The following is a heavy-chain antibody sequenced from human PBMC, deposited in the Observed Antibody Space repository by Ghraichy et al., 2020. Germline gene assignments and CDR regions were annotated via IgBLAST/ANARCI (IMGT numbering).Heavy chain of an antibody. J-gene: IGHJ4*02. CDR2: ISSSGTII. D-gene: IGHD3-22*01. CDR3: ARDWDYYDSTTRDY. Sequence: GGSLRLSCAASGFTFSIYEMNWVRQAPGKGLEWVSYISSSGTIIYYADSVKGRFTISRDNAKNSLYLQMNSLRAEDTAVYYCARDWDYYDSTTRDYWGQGTLVTVSS. V-gene: IGHV3-48*03. CDR1: GFTFSIYE.